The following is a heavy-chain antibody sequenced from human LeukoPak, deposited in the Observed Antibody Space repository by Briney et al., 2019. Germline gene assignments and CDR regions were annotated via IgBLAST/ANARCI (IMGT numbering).Heavy chain of an antibody. D-gene: IGHD3-16*01. CDR1: GFTFSTYN. J-gene: IGHJ6*03. Sequence: PGGSLRLSCVASGFTFSTYNMNWVRQAPGKGLEWVSSIVSTSRLMSYSDSVKGRFTISRDNAKNSVYLQMNSLGAEDTAVYYCARDFRDTSLITYPYFMDVWGKGTTVTISS. V-gene: IGHV3-21*01. CDR3: ARDFRDTSLITYPYFMDV. CDR2: IVSTSRLM.